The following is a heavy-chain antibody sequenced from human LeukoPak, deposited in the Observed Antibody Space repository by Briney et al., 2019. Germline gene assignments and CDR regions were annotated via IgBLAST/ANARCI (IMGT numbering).Heavy chain of an antibody. V-gene: IGHV4-4*02. CDR1: VGSINSGNW. J-gene: IGHJ6*02. Sequence: SETLSLTCAVSVGSINSGNWWSWVRQSPGKGLEWVGEIYHNGTPNYNPSLKSRVTISADTFKNHFSLKMTSVTAADTAVYYCATAPILRGEGGEHYKYGMDVWGQGTTVIVSS. CDR3: ATAPILRGEGGEHYKYGMDV. D-gene: IGHD2-2*02. CDR2: IYHNGTP.